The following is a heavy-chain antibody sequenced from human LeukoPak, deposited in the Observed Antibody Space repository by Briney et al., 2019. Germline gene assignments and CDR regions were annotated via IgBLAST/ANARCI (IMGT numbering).Heavy chain of an antibody. CDR2: IKGDGSSA. CDR1: GFTFSGNW. V-gene: IGHV3-74*01. D-gene: IGHD4-23*01. Sequence: GGSLRLSCAASGFTFSGNWMHWVRQAPGKGLVWVSRIKGDGSSAYYADSVKGRFTISRDNAKNTLYLQMNSLRGEDTAVYHCYGGNAEHWGQGTPVTVSS. CDR3: YGGNAEH. J-gene: IGHJ1*01.